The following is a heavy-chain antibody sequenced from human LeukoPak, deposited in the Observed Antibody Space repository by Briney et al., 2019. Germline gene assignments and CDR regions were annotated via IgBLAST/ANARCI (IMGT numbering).Heavy chain of an antibody. CDR3: AKEVDCPSDCLFFHS. D-gene: IGHD2-21*02. V-gene: IGHV3-43*01. Sequence: GGSLRLSCSASGFTFDRFTIHWVRQTPGKGLEWVSLINRRGHTFYADSVKGRFTISRDNSRNSVFLQMNSLRPEDTALYHCAKEVDCPSDCLFFHSWGQGTLVTVSS. CDR2: INRRGHT. J-gene: IGHJ4*02. CDR1: GFTFDRFT.